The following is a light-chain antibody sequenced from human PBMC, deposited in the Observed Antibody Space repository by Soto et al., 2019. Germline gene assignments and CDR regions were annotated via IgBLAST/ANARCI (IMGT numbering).Light chain of an antibody. CDR2: DNN. Sequence: QSVFTQSPSVSAAPGQKVTISCSGSSSNIGNNYVSWYQHLPGTAPKLLIYDNNKRPAGIPDRFAGSKSGTSGTLDITGLQTWDEGEYYCATWDASLPGEVFGGGTKLTVL. CDR3: ATWDASLPGEV. V-gene: IGLV1-51*01. J-gene: IGLJ2*01. CDR1: SSNIGNNY.